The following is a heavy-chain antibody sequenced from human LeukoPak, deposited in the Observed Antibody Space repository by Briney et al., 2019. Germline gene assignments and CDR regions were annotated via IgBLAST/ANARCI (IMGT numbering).Heavy chain of an antibody. Sequence: GGSLRLSCAASGFTFYDYAMHWVRQAPGKGLEWVSGISWNSGSIGYADSVKGRFTISRDNAKNSLYLQMNSLRAEDTALYYCAKDRLQRWLQPRGDFDYWGQGTLVTVSS. CDR3: AKDRLQRWLQPRGDFDY. CDR2: ISWNSGSI. J-gene: IGHJ4*02. V-gene: IGHV3-9*01. D-gene: IGHD5-24*01. CDR1: GFTFYDYA.